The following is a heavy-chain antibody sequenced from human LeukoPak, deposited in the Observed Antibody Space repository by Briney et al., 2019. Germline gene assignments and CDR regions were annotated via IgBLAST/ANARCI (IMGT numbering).Heavy chain of an antibody. V-gene: IGHV4-34*01. J-gene: IGHJ4*02. CDR2: INHSGST. Sequence: SETLSLTCAVYGGSFSGYYLSWIRQPPGKGLEWIGEINHSGSTNYNPSLKSRVTISVDTSKNQFSLKLSSVTAADTAVYYCARYDLYFDYWGQGTLVTVSS. CDR1: GGSFSGYY. CDR3: ARYDLYFDY. D-gene: IGHD2-21*02.